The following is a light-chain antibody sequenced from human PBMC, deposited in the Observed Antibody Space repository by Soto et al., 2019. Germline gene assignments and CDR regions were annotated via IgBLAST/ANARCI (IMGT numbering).Light chain of an antibody. V-gene: IGKV3-11*01. CDR1: QSVSSY. Sequence: EIVLTQSPATLSLSPGEIATLSCRASQSVSSYLAWYQQKPGQAPRLLIYDASNRATGIPARFSGSGSGTDFTLTISSLAPEDFAVYYCQQRSNWPPTWTFGQGTKVEIK. CDR2: DAS. CDR3: QQRSNWPPTWT. J-gene: IGKJ1*01.